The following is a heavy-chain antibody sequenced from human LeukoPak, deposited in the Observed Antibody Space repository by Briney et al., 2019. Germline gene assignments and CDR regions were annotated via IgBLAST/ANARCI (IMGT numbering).Heavy chain of an antibody. CDR1: GGTFISYA. V-gene: IGHV1-69*13. CDR3: ARDGIPYDILTGDYNDYYYGMDV. Sequence: SVTVSFKCSGGTFISYAISWLRQPHGQGLEWMGGTIPICGTANYAQKFQGRVTSTADESTSTAYMELSILRSEDTAVYYCARDGIPYDILTGDYNDYYYGMDVWGQGTTVTVSS. J-gene: IGHJ6*02. CDR2: TIPICGTA. D-gene: IGHD3-9*01.